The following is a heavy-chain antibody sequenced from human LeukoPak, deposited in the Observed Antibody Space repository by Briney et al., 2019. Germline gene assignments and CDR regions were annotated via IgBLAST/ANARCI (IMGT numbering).Heavy chain of an antibody. CDR1: GGTISSYY. CDR3: ARCYSSGWAFDY. CDR2: IHYSGST. J-gene: IGHJ4*02. D-gene: IGHD6-19*01. V-gene: IGHV4-59*08. Sequence: SETLSLTCTVSGGTISSYYWNWIRQPPGKGLEWIGYIHYSGSTKYNPSLKSRVTISVDTSKNQFSLKLSSVTAADTAVYYCARCYSSGWAFDYWGQRTLVTVSS.